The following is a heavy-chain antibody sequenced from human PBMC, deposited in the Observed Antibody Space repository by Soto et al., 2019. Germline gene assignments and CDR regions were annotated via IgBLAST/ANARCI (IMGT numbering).Heavy chain of an antibody. CDR1: GGTFSSYA. D-gene: IGHD3-10*01. V-gene: IGHV1-69*13. Sequence: ASVKVSCKASGGTFSSYAISWVRQAPGQGFEWMGGIIPIFGTANYAQKFQGRVTITADESTSTAYMELSSLRSEDTAVYYCARDYGYYGSGSINWFDPWGQGTLVTVSS. CDR3: ARDYGYYGSGSINWFDP. CDR2: IIPIFGTA. J-gene: IGHJ5*02.